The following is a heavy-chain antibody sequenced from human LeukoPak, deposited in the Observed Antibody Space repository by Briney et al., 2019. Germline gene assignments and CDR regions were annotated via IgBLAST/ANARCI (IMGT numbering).Heavy chain of an antibody. CDR3: ARDWYHAIDY. CDR1: GFTFSSYA. CDR2: IFYDGSIQ. D-gene: IGHD2-2*01. J-gene: IGHJ4*02. Sequence: GGSLRLSCAVSGFTFSSYAMHWVRQAPGKGLEWVAVIFYDGSIQYYADSVKGRFTISRDNSKNTLYLQMNSLRAEDTAVYYCARDWYHAIDYWGQGTLVTVSS. V-gene: IGHV3-30*04.